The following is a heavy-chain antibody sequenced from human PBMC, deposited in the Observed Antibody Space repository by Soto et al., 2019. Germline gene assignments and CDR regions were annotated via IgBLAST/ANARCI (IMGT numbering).Heavy chain of an antibody. CDR1: EFTFSNYA. D-gene: IGHD3-22*01. V-gene: IGHV3-23*01. J-gene: IGHJ4*02. CDR3: AKNPGYYYDSTGYHFDY. CDR2: ISYGGGTT. Sequence: GGSLRLSCAASEFTFSNYAMSWVRQAPGKGLEWVSAISYGGGTTYYADSVKGRFTISRDNSKNTLYLQMNSLRAEDTTVYYCAKNPGYYYDSTGYHFDYWGQGT.